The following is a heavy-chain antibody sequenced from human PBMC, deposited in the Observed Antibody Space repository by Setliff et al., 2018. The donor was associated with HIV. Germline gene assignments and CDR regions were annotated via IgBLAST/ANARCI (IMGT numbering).Heavy chain of an antibody. J-gene: IGHJ5*02. Sequence: PSETLSLTCTVPGGSITSYYWSWIRHTPGKRLEYIGHIVHSGNTYQNPSLKSRVTISVATSKNQVSLKLSSVTAADTAVYYCAREGLAVAGLNWFDPWGQGTLVTVSS. CDR2: IVHSGNT. CDR3: AREGLAVAGLNWFDP. D-gene: IGHD6-19*01. CDR1: GGSITSYY. V-gene: IGHV4-59*12.